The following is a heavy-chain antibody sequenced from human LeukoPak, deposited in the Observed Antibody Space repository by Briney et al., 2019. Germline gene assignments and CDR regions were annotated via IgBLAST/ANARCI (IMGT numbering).Heavy chain of an antibody. V-gene: IGHV1-69*04. J-gene: IGHJ4*02. Sequence: SVKVSCKASGYTFTNYAISWVRQAPGQGLEWMGRIIPILGIANYAQKFQGRVTITADKSTSTAYMELSSLRSEDTAVYYCAREDLGDYFSFDYWGQGTLVTVSS. CDR3: AREDLGDYFSFDY. CDR2: IIPILGIA. CDR1: GYTFTNYA. D-gene: IGHD4-17*01.